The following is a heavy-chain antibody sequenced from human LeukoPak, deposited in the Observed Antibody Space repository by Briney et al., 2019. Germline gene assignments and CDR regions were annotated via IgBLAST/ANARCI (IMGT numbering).Heavy chain of an antibody. Sequence: SETLSLTCTVSGGSISSYYWSWIRQPPGKGLEWIGYIYYSGSTNYNPSLKSRVTISVDTSKNQFSLKLSSVTAADTAVYYCARVLYSSSWLGGYYYYYYMDVWGKGTTVTISS. CDR1: GGSISSYY. J-gene: IGHJ6*03. V-gene: IGHV4-59*01. CDR2: IYYSGST. D-gene: IGHD6-13*01. CDR3: ARVLYSSSWLGGYYYYYYMDV.